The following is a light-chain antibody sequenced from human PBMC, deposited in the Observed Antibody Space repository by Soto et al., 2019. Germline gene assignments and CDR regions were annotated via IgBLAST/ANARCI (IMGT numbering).Light chain of an antibody. CDR2: DAS. CDR1: QSVSSY. CDR3: QQRSNWPIT. J-gene: IGKJ5*01. V-gene: IGKV3-11*01. Sequence: EIGLTQSPATLSWSPGERATLSCRASQSVSSYLAWYQQKPGQAPRLLIYDASNRATGIPARFSGSGYGTDFNLTISSLETEDFAVYYCQQRSNWPITFGQGTRLEIK.